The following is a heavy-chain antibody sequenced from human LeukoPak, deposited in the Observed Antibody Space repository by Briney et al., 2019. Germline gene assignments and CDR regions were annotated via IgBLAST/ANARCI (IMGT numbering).Heavy chain of an antibody. CDR3: ARAKWELQPGGFDY. J-gene: IGHJ4*02. V-gene: IGHV1-2*02. Sequence: GASVKVSCKAPGYTFTGYYMHWVRQAPGQGLEWMGWINPNSGGTNYAQKFQGRVTMTRDTSISTAYMELSRLRSDDTAVYYCARAKWELQPGGFDYWGQGTLVTVSS. CDR1: GYTFTGYY. CDR2: INPNSGGT. D-gene: IGHD1-26*01.